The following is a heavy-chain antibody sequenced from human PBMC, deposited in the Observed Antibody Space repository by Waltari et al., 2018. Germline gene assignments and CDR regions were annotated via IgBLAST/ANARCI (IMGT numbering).Heavy chain of an antibody. J-gene: IGHJ6*02. CDR2: INTNTGNP. CDR1: GYTFTSYA. CDR3: ARESCSSTSCLNYYYYGMDV. V-gene: IGHV7-4-1*02. D-gene: IGHD2-2*01. Sequence: QVQLVQSGSELKKPGASVKVSCKASGYTFTSYAMNWVRQAPGHGLEWMGWINTNTGNPTYAQGFTGRFVFSLDTSVSTAYLQISSLKAEDTAVYYCARESCSSTSCLNYYYYGMDVWGQGTTVTVSS.